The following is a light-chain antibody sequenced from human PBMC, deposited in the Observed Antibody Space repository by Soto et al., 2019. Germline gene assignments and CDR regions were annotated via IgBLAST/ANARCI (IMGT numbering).Light chain of an antibody. Sequence: QSALTQPASVSGSPGQSITISCTGTSSDVGSYSFVSWYQQHPSKAPTLMIYEATKRRSGVSNRFSGSKSGNTASLTISGLRAADEADYYCCSHAVGSTLLFGGGTKLTVL. V-gene: IGLV2-23*01. CDR2: EAT. CDR1: SSDVGSYSF. J-gene: IGLJ2*01. CDR3: CSHAVGSTLL.